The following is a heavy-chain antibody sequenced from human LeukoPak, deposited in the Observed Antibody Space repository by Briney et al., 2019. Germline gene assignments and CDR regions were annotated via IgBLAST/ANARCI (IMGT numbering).Heavy chain of an antibody. CDR2: ISYDGSNK. D-gene: IGHD4-17*01. CDR1: GFTFSSYG. Sequence: GGSLRLSCAASGFTFSSYGMHWVRQAPGKGLEWVAVISYDGSNKYYADSVKGRFTISRDNSKNTLYLQMNSLRAEDTAVYYCAKLAVTTCMDVWSQGTTVTVSS. J-gene: IGHJ6*02. CDR3: AKLAVTTCMDV. V-gene: IGHV3-30*18.